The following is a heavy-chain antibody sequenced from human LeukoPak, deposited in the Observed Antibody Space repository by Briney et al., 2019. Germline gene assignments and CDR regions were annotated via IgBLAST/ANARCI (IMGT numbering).Heavy chain of an antibody. V-gene: IGHV3-53*01. J-gene: IGHJ4*02. CDR2: IYSGGST. CDR3: ARGDWYAY. D-gene: IGHD3-9*01. CDR1: GFTFSSYA. Sequence: GSLRLSCAASGFTFSSYAMSWVRQAPGKGLEWVSAIYSGGSTYYADSVKGRFTISRDNSKNTLYLQMNSLRAEDTAVYYCARGDWYAYWGQGTLVTVPS.